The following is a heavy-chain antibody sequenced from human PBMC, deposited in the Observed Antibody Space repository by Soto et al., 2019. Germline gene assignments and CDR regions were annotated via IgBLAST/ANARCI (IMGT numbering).Heavy chain of an antibody. CDR2: IIPILGTA. Sequence: SVKVSCKASGGTFSSYAISWVRQAPGQGLEWMGGIIPILGTANYAQKFQGRVTITADESTSTAYMELSSLRSEDTAVYYCASPRWGSGSDPHYYFDYWGQGTLVTVSS. CDR1: GGTFSSYA. V-gene: IGHV1-69*13. CDR3: ASPRWGSGSDPHYYFDY. J-gene: IGHJ4*02. D-gene: IGHD3-10*01.